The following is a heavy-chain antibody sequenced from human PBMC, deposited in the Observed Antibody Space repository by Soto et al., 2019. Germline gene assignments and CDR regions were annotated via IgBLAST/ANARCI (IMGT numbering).Heavy chain of an antibody. CDR1: GYSFTSYW. CDR2: IYPGDSDT. Sequence: GESLKISCKGSGYSFTSYWIGWVRQMPGKGLEWMGIIYPGDSDTRYSPSFQGQVTISADKSISTAYLQWSSLKASDTAMYYCARQRPSAEYYYYYGMDVWGQGTTVTVSS. J-gene: IGHJ6*02. CDR3: ARQRPSAEYYYYYGMDV. V-gene: IGHV5-51*01.